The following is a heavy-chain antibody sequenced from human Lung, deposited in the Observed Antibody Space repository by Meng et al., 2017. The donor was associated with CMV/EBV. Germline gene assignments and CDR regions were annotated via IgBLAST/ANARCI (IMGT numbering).Heavy chain of an antibody. V-gene: IGHV1-2*02. Sequence: ASVKVSCKASGYTFTGPFLHWVRQAPGQGLEWMGWIMPYSGDTHYAQTFQGRVTMTSDTSLSTAYMELSSLRSDDTAVYYCARDHNWGPDHWGQGALVTVSS. D-gene: IGHD3-16*01. J-gene: IGHJ4*02. CDR2: IMPYSGDT. CDR1: GYTFTGPF. CDR3: ARDHNWGPDH.